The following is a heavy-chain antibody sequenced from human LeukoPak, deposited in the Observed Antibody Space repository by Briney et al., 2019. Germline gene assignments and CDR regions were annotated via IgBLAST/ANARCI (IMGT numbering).Heavy chain of an antibody. CDR3: ARAEWELPFDY. Sequence: PGGSLRLSCAASGFTVSSNYMSWVRQAPGKGLEWVAVIYSGGSTYYADSVKGRFTISRDNSKNTLYLQMNSPRAEDTAVYYCARAEWELPFDYWGQGTLVTVSS. J-gene: IGHJ4*02. V-gene: IGHV3-66*02. CDR2: IYSGGST. CDR1: GFTVSSNY. D-gene: IGHD1-26*01.